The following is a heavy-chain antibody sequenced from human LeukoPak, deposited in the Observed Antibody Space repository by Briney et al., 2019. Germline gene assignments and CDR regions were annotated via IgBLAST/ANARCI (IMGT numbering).Heavy chain of an antibody. CDR1: GYTFTTYG. CDR3: ALRTGTTPYYFDY. CDR2: ISPYNGNT. J-gene: IGHJ4*02. D-gene: IGHD1-7*01. V-gene: IGHV1-18*01. Sequence: ASVKVSCKASGYTFTTYGISWVRQAPGQGPGQGLEWMGWISPYNGNTNYAQELQGRVTMTTDTSTSTAYMELRSLRSDDTAVYYCALRTGTTPYYFDYWGQGTLVTVSS.